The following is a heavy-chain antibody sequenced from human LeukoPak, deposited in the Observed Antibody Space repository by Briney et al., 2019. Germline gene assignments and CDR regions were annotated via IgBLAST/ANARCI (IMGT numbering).Heavy chain of an antibody. D-gene: IGHD2-15*01. V-gene: IGHV1-18*01. J-gene: IGHJ4*02. CDR3: ARDPGCSGGSCYSGIADY. Sequence: GASVKVSCKASGYTFTSYGTSWVRQAPGQGLEWMGWISAYNGNTNYAQKLQGRVTMTTDTSTSTAYMELRSLRSDDTAVYYCARDPGCSGGSCYSGIADYWGQGTLVTVSS. CDR1: GYTFTSYG. CDR2: ISAYNGNT.